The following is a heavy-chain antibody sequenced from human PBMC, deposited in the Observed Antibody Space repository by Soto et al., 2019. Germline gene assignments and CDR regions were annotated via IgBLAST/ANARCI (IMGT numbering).Heavy chain of an antibody. D-gene: IGHD3-22*01. Sequence: LSLTCTVSGGSISSSNYYWGWIRQPPGKGLEWIGSIYYSGSTYYNPSLKSRVTISVDTSKNQFSLKLSSVTAADTAVYYCARHYYDSSGLYYFDYWGQGTLVTVSS. CDR3: ARHYYDSSGLYYFDY. CDR2: IYYSGST. V-gene: IGHV4-39*01. J-gene: IGHJ4*02. CDR1: GGSISSSNYY.